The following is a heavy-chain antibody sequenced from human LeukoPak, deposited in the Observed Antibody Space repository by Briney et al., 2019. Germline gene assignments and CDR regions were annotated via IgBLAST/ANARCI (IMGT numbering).Heavy chain of an antibody. V-gene: IGHV3-21*01. J-gene: IGHJ5*02. D-gene: IGHD6-13*01. CDR3: ARLYSRIAP. Sequence: GGSLRLSCAASGFTFSTYNMNWVRHAPGKGLEWISSITSSSSYIYYADSVKGRFTISRDNAKNSLYLQMNSLRAEDTAVYYCARLYSRIAPWGQGTLVTVSS. CDR2: ITSSSSYI. CDR1: GFTFSTYN.